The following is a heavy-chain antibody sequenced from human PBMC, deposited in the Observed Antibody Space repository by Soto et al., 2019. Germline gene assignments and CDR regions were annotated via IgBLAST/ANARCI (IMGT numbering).Heavy chain of an antibody. CDR2: IWHTGRP. Sequence: QLQLRESGPGLVQPSGTLSLTCDVSGDSLTNNHWWSWVRQAPGKGLEWIGEIWHTGRPNYNPSLKSPVAISIDQSKNQFSLKLSSVTAADTAVYYCVRDSGTGCSSINCYMHWGQGTLVTVSS. J-gene: IGHJ4*02. V-gene: IGHV4-4*02. D-gene: IGHD2-15*01. CDR3: VRDSGTGCSSINCYMH. CDR1: GDSLTNNHW.